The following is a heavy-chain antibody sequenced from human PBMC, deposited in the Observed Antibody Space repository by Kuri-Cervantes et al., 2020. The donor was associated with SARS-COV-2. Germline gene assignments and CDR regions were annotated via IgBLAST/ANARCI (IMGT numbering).Heavy chain of an antibody. CDR1: GGTFSSYA. Sequence: SVKVSCKASGGTFSSYAISWVRQAPGQGLEWMGGIIPIFDTANYAQKFQGRVTITTDESTSTAYMELSSLRSEDTAVYYCARDLVPAAMGYFQHWGQGTLVTVSS. CDR2: IIPIFDTA. D-gene: IGHD2-2*01. V-gene: IGHV1-69*05. J-gene: IGHJ1*01. CDR3: ARDLVPAAMGYFQH.